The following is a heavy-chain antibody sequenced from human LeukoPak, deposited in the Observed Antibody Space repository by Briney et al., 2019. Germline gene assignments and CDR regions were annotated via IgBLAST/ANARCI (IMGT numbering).Heavy chain of an antibody. CDR2: IYYIGNT. D-gene: IGHD2-2*01. CDR3: ARGTSLSHGGLVY. CDR1: GDSISSGDYY. V-gene: IGHV4-30-4*01. J-gene: IGHJ4*02. Sequence: SETLSLTCTVSGDSISSGDYYWSWIRQPPGTGLEWIGFIYYIGNTYYNPSLKSRITISVDTSKNQFSLKLSSVTAADTAVYYCARGTSLSHGGLVYWGQGTLVTVSS.